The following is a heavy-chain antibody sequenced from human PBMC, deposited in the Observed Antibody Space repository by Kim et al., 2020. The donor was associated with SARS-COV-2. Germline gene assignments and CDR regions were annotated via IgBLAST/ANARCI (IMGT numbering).Heavy chain of an antibody. CDR1: GYTFTGYY. D-gene: IGHD3-22*01. CDR3: ARGRSNMIVVVQKGWFDP. J-gene: IGHJ5*02. CDR2: INPNSGGT. V-gene: IGHV1-2*02. Sequence: ASVKVSCKASGYTFTGYYMHWVRQAPGQGLEWMGWINPNSGGTNYAQKFQGRVTMTRDTSISTAYMELSRLRSDDTAVYYCARGRSNMIVVVQKGWFDPWGQGTLVTVSS.